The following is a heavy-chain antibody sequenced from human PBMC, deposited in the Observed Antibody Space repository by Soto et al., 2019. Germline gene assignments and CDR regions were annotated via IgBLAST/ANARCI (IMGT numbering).Heavy chain of an antibody. CDR1: GFTFNAHA. Sequence: EVEALESGGGLQQQGGSLRLSCVASGFTFNAHAMTWVSQGPGVGLEWTSSISGDGKSTYYADSVKGRFTVARDNSKNTLTLQMNSLRVEDTATYYCVKDWTGNKCPCLDVWGQGTTVTVSS. D-gene: IGHD2-8*02. V-gene: IGHV3-23*01. J-gene: IGHJ6*02. CDR3: VKDWTGNKCPCLDV. CDR2: ISGDGKST.